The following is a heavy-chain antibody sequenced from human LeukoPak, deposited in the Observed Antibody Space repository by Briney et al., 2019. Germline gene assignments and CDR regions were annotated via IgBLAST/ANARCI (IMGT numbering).Heavy chain of an antibody. CDR2: INPNSGGT. CDR1: GYTFTGHF. V-gene: IGHV1-2*02. CDR3: AREANLDCSGGTCYSGGFDY. J-gene: IGHJ4*02. Sequence: ASVKVSCKASGYTFTGHFMHWARQAPGQGLEWMGWINPNSGGTNYAQKFQGRVTVTRDTSISTAYMELSWLRSDDTAVYYCAREANLDCSGGTCYSGGFDYWGQGTLVTVSS. D-gene: IGHD2-15*01.